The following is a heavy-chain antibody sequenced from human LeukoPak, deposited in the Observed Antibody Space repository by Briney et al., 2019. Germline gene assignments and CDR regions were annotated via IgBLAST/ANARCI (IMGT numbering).Heavy chain of an antibody. J-gene: IGHJ3*02. CDR3: TTEGIVVVVADLDAFDI. CDR1: GFTFSNAW. Sequence: GGSLRLSCAASGFTFSNAWMNWVRQAPGKGLEWVGRIKSKTDGGTTDYAAPVKGRFTISRDDSKNTLYLQMNSLKTKDTAVYYCTTEGIVVVVADLDAFDIWGQGTMVTVSS. V-gene: IGHV3-15*07. D-gene: IGHD2-15*01. CDR2: IKSKTDGGTT.